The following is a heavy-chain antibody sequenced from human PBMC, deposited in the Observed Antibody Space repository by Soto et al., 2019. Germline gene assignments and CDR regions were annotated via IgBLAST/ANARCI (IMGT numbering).Heavy chain of an antibody. CDR3: AHRYGGNYYRWYFDS. CDR2: ISWKDEK. V-gene: IGHV2-5*01. J-gene: IGHJ4*02. CDR1: GFSLSTSGAG. Sequence: QITLKESGPALVKPTQTLTVTCTFSGFSLSTSGAGVGWIRQSPGKAPEWLALISWKDEKRYNPGLKSRLTITTDTSKNQVVHTMTDLDPVDTATYFCAHRYGGNYYRWYFDSWGQGTLVTVSS. D-gene: IGHD1-26*01.